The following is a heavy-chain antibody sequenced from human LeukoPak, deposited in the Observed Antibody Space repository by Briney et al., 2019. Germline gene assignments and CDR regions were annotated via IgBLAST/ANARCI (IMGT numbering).Heavy chain of an antibody. CDR3: ARDGWSSFPSGWFDL. J-gene: IGHJ5*02. CDR1: GFTFTTYT. CDR2: ISPGGSYI. Sequence: GGSLRLSCAASGFTFTTYTVNWVRQAPGKGLEWVSSISPGGSYIYYADSVKGRFTISRDNAKNSLYLQMNSLRVEDMAVYYCARDGWSSFPSGWFDLWGQGTLVTVSS. V-gene: IGHV3-21*01. D-gene: IGHD1-26*01.